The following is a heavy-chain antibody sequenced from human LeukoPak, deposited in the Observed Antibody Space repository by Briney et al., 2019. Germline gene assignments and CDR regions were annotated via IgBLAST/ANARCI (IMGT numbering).Heavy chain of an antibody. CDR1: GFTFSDYY. CDR3: AKDMKYSIAAAGTLDY. J-gene: IGHJ4*02. V-gene: IGHV3-11*01. Sequence: GGSLRLSCAASGFTFSDYYMTWIRQGPGKGLEWVSYISSSGSGMYYADSVKGRFTISRDNAKNSLYLQMNSLRAEDTALYYCAKDMKYSIAAAGTLDYWGQGTLVTVSS. D-gene: IGHD6-13*01. CDR2: ISSSGSGM.